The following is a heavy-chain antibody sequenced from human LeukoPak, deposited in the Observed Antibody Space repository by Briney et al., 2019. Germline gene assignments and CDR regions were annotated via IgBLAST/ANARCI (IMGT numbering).Heavy chain of an antibody. Sequence: ASVKVSCKASGYTFTGYYMHWVRQAPGQGLEWMGWINPNSGGTNYAQKFQGRVTMTRDTSISTAYMELSRLRSDDTAVYYCARLYGDYEMGRAKTLYYFDYWGQGTLVTVSS. CDR1: GYTFTGYY. V-gene: IGHV1-2*02. J-gene: IGHJ4*02. CDR3: ARLYGDYEMGRAKTLYYFDY. CDR2: INPNSGGT. D-gene: IGHD4-17*01.